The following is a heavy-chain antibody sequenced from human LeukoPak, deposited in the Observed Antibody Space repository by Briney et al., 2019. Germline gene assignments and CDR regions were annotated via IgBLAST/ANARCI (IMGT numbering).Heavy chain of an antibody. V-gene: IGHV4-39*07. CDR2: IDYSGST. Sequence: ETLSLTCTVSGGSISSSSYYWGWIRQPPGKGLEWIGSIDYSGSTYYNPSLKSRVTISVDTSKNQFSLKLSSVTAADTAVYYCARVTWGSPYYYYYSMDVWGKGTPVTISS. CDR1: GGSISSSSYY. J-gene: IGHJ6*03. CDR3: ARVTWGSPYYYYYSMDV. D-gene: IGHD3-16*01.